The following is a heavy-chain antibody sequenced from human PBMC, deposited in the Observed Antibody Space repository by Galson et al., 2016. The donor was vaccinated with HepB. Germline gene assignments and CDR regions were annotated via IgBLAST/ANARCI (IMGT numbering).Heavy chain of an antibody. CDR2: ISYDGTHK. Sequence: SLRLSCAASGFIFSIYGMHWVRQAPGKGLEWVALISYDGTHKVSIDSVQGRFTISRDNAKNTLYLQMNSLRPEDTAVYYCAKDFDQMLVHGGFYFDYWGHGTPVTVSS. D-gene: IGHD6-13*01. J-gene: IGHJ4*01. CDR1: GFIFSIYG. CDR3: AKDFDQMLVHGGFYFDY. V-gene: IGHV3-30*18.